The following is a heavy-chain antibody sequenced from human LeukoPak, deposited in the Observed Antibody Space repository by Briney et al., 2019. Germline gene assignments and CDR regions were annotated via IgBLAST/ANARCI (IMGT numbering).Heavy chain of an antibody. Sequence: GRSLRLSCAASGFTFSSYAMHWVRQAPGKGLEWVAVISYDGSNKFYADSVKGRFTISRDNSKNTLYLQMNSLRAEDTAVYYCARDHEWELNYYYGMDVWGQGTTVTVSS. J-gene: IGHJ6*02. V-gene: IGHV3-30-3*01. CDR1: GFTFSSYA. D-gene: IGHD1-26*01. CDR3: ARDHEWELNYYYGMDV. CDR2: ISYDGSNK.